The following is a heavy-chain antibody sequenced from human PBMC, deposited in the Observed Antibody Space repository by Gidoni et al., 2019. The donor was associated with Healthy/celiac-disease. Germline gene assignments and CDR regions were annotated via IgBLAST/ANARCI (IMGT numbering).Heavy chain of an antibody. J-gene: IGHJ3*02. D-gene: IGHD2-2*02. CDR1: GGSLRSGSYY. Sequence: QVQLQESGPGPVKPSQTLSLTCTVPGGSLRSGSYYWSWIRQPAGKGLEWIGRLYTSGSPNYNPALKSLVTIAVDTSKNQFSLKLSSVTAADTAVYYCARSRGYCSSTSCYTGFIGAFDIWGQGTMVTVSS. V-gene: IGHV4-61*02. CDR3: ARSRGYCSSTSCYTGFIGAFDI. CDR2: LYTSGSP.